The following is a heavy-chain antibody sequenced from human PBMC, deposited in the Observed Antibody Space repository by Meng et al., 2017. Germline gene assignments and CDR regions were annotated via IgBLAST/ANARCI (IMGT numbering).Heavy chain of an antibody. Sequence: VELVEVWGGLVQPGGSLRLSCAASGFTFSSYSMNWVRQAPGKGLEWVSSISSSSSYIYYADSVKGRFTISRDNAKNSLYLQMNSLRAEDTAVYYCARDGSSSWLYYFDYWGQGTLVTVSS. CDR1: GFTFSSYS. J-gene: IGHJ4*02. CDR2: ISSSSSYI. CDR3: ARDGSSSWLYYFDY. V-gene: IGHV3-21*01. D-gene: IGHD6-13*01.